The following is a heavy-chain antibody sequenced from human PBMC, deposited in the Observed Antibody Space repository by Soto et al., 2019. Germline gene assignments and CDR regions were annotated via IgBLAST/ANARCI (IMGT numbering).Heavy chain of an antibody. CDR2: ISYDGNYK. D-gene: IGHD6-13*01. V-gene: IGHV3-30*14. J-gene: IGHJ6*02. CDR1: EFSFSNYA. CDR3: ARDHSAAAGTDYYSVMDV. Sequence: GGSLRLSCAASEFSFSNYAIHWVRQAPGKGLEWVSSISYDGNYKYYADSVKGRFTISRDNSKNTLYLQMNSLRAEDTAVYYCARDHSAAAGTDYYSVMDVWGQGTTVTVSS.